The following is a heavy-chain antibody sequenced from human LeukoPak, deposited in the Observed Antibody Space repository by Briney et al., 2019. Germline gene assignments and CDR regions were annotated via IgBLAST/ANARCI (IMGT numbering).Heavy chain of an antibody. J-gene: IGHJ4*02. CDR2: IYSGGST. D-gene: IGHD6-6*01. CDR3: AKVAFRSSSYISGIEY. V-gene: IGHV3-66*01. Sequence: GGSLRLSCAASGFTVSSNYMSWVRKAPGKGLEWVSVIYSGGSTYYAYSVKGRFTISRDNSKNTLFLQMNSLRAEDTAIYYCAKVAFRSSSYISGIEYWGQGTLVTVSS. CDR1: GFTVSSNY.